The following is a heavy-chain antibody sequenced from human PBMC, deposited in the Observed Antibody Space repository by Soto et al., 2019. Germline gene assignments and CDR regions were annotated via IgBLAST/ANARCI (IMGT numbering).Heavy chain of an antibody. CDR2: IYYSGGT. CDR1: GVSISSGTYY. J-gene: IGHJ4*01. CDR3: ARGDSPSRYFEMTFDY. Sequence: PSETLSLTCTVSGVSISSGTYYWGWVRQHPGKGLEWIGSIYYSGGTYYNPSLKSRVTISVDTSKNQFSLKLTSVTAADTAVYYCARGDSPSRYFEMTFDYWGQGTLVTVSS. D-gene: IGHD3-9*01. V-gene: IGHV4-39*01.